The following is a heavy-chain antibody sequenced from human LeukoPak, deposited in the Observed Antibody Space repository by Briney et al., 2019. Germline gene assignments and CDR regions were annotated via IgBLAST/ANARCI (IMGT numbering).Heavy chain of an antibody. V-gene: IGHV4-34*01. J-gene: IGHJ4*02. Sequence: SETLSLTCAVYGGSFSGYYWSWIRQPPGKGLEWIGEISHSGSTNYNPSLKSRVTISVDTSKNQFSLKLSSVTAADTAVYYCARALYDSSGYYLDYWGQGTLVTVSS. D-gene: IGHD3-22*01. CDR2: ISHSGST. CDR1: GGSFSGYY. CDR3: ARALYDSSGYYLDY.